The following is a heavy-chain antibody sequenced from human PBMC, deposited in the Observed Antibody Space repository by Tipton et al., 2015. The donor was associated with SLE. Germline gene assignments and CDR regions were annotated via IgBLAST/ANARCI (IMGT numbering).Heavy chain of an antibody. CDR1: GGSISSYY. Sequence: GLVKPSETLSLTCTVSGGSISSYYWSWIRQPPGKGLEWLAYIYYSGSTNYNPSLKSRVTISVDTSKNQVSLNLASVTAADAAVYYCARGEPEGLTTNTFDIWGQGTEVTVAS. V-gene: IGHV4-59*01. D-gene: IGHD1-1*01. CDR2: IYYSGST. J-gene: IGHJ3*02. CDR3: ARGEPEGLTTNTFDI.